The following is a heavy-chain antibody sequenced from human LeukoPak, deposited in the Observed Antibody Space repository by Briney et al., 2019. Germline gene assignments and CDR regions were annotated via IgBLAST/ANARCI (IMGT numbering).Heavy chain of an antibody. CDR2: IDYSGST. J-gene: IGHJ4*02. CDR3: ARLALGYCSGGTCPYYFDH. CDR1: GGSVTGGTHS. Sequence: SETLSLTCTVSGGSVTGGTHSWSWIRQPPGKGLEWIAYIDYSGSTRYNPSLESRVTISVDTSKNQFSLKLTSLTAADSAVYYCARLALGYCSGGTCPYYFDHWGQGTLVTVS. D-gene: IGHD2-15*01. V-gene: IGHV4-61*01.